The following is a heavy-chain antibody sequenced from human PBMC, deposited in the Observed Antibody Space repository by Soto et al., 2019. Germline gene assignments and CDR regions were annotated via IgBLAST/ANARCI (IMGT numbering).Heavy chain of an antibody. CDR2: IIPILGIA. D-gene: IGHD2-21*01. CDR3: ARDPPGGATEYFQH. V-gene: IGHV1-69*08. CDR1: GGTFSSYT. J-gene: IGHJ1*01. Sequence: QVQLVQSGAEVKKPGSSVKVSCKASGGTFSSYTISWVRQAPGQGLEWMGRIIPILGIANYAQKFQGRVTITADKYTSTAYMELSSLRSEDTAVYYCARDPPGGATEYFQHWGQGTLVTVSS.